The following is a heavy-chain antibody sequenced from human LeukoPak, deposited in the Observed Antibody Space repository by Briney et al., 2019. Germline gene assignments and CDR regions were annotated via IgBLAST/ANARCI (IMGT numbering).Heavy chain of an antibody. D-gene: IGHD3-3*01. CDR3: ARGPSEIPFDY. Sequence: GGSLRLSCAASGFTFSSYAMHWVRQAPGKGLEWVAVISYDGSNKYYADSVKGRFTISRDNSKNTLYLQMNSLRAEDTAVYYCARGPSEIPFDYWGQGTLVTVSS. CDR2: ISYDGSNK. CDR1: GFTFSSYA. V-gene: IGHV3-30-3*01. J-gene: IGHJ4*02.